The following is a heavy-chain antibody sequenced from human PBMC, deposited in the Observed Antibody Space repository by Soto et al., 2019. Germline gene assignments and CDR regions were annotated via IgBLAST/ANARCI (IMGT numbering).Heavy chain of an antibody. J-gene: IGHJ3*01. CDR2: ISGSGGNT. CDR3: PNKWDCSRGTCSASSSQHVHA. V-gene: IGHV3-23*01. Sequence: RVIQKQGKGLESVSGISGSGGNTYYADSVKGRFTISRDNSKNTLYLQMNSLRAEDTAVYYCPNKWDCSRGTCSASSSQHVHAWGHGT. D-gene: IGHD2-15*01.